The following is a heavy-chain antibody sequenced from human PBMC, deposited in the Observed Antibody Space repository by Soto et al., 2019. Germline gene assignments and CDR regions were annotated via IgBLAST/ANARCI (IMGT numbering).Heavy chain of an antibody. V-gene: IGHV1-69*06. CDR2: IIPIFGTA. J-gene: IGHJ3*02. CDR1: GGTFSSYS. Sequence: SVKVSCKASGGTFSSYSISWVRQAPGQGLEWMGGIIPIFGTANYAQKLQGRVTITADKSTSTAYMELSSLRSEDTAVYYCAREISGYPHALDIWGQGTMVTVSS. D-gene: IGHD6-13*01. CDR3: AREISGYPHALDI.